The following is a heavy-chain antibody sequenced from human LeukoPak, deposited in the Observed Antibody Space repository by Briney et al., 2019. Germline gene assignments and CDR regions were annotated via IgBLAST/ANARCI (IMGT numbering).Heavy chain of an antibody. CDR3: VRESTWNDY. CDR2: INPSGGST. CDR1: GYTFTSYY. V-gene: IGHV1-46*01. D-gene: IGHD2/OR15-2a*01. Sequence: ASVKVSCKASGYTFTSYYIHWVRQAPGQGLEWVGLINPSGGSTSYAQKFQGRVTITRDTSTSTVYMELSSLRSEDTALYYCVRESTWNDYWGQGTLVTVSS. J-gene: IGHJ4*02.